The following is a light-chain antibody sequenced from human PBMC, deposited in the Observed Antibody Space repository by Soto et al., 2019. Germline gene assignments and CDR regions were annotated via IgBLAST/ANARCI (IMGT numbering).Light chain of an antibody. CDR1: QTVGSN. CDR2: GAS. CDR3: QQYNNWPIT. V-gene: IGKV3D-15*01. Sequence: VLTQSPDTISVHPVEVATLSGRASQTVGSNLAWYPQKPGQAPRLLIYGASTRASDTPARFSGSGSVTEFALTISSLQSEDFAVYYCQQYNNWPITFGQGTQLENK. J-gene: IGKJ5*01.